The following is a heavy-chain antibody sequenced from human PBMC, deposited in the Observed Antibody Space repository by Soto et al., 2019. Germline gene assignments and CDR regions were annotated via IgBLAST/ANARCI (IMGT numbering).Heavy chain of an antibody. CDR3: ARGYSGSYYGPEYFQH. Sequence: EVQLVESGEGLVQPGGSLRLSCAASGFTFSSYAMHWVRQAPGKGLEYVSAISSNGDITYYADSVKGRFTISRDNSKNTLYLQMGSLRAEDMAVYYCARGYSGSYYGPEYFQHWGQGTLVTVSS. CDR1: GFTFSSYA. CDR2: ISSNGDIT. D-gene: IGHD1-26*01. V-gene: IGHV3-64*02. J-gene: IGHJ1*01.